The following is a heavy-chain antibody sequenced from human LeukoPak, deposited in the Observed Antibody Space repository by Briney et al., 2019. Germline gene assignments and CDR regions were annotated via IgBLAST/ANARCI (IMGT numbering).Heavy chain of an antibody. D-gene: IGHD5-12*01. CDR2: IYYSGST. Sequence: SQTLSLTCTVSGGSISSGGYYWSWIRQHPGKGLEWIGYIYYSGSTYYNPSLKSRVTISVDTSKNQFSLKLSSVTAADTAVYYCARATPLATTYFDYWGQGTLVTVSS. V-gene: IGHV4-31*03. CDR3: ARATPLATTYFDY. J-gene: IGHJ4*02. CDR1: GGSISSGGYY.